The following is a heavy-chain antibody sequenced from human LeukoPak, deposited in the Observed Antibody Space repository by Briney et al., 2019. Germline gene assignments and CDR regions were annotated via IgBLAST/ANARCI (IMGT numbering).Heavy chain of an antibody. CDR2: ISYDGSNK. CDR3: AKDRGFRCSSTSCYTGPLDY. J-gene: IGHJ4*02. V-gene: IGHV3-30*18. D-gene: IGHD2-2*02. Sequence: GGSLRLSCAASGFTFSSYGMHWVRQAPGKGLEWVAVISYDGSNKYYADSVKGRFTISRDSSKNTLYLQMNSLRAEDTAVYYCAKDRGFRCSSTSCYTGPLDYWGQGTLVTVSS. CDR1: GFTFSSYG.